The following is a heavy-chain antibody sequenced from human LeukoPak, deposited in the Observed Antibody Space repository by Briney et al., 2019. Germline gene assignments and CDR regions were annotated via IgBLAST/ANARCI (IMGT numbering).Heavy chain of an antibody. J-gene: IGHJ5*02. CDR2: IYNSEST. CDR1: GGSFSGYY. D-gene: IGHD3-10*01. CDR3: ARLLSGRNNWFDP. V-gene: IGHV4-59*01. Sequence: SETLSLTCAVYGGSFSGYYWSWIRQPPGKGLEWIGYIYNSESTNYNPPLKSRVTISVDTSKNQFSLKVTSVTAADTAVYYCARLLSGRNNWFDPWGQGTLVTVSS.